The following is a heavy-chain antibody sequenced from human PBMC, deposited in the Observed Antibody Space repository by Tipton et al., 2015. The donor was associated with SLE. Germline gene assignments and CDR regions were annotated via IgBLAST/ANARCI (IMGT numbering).Heavy chain of an antibody. D-gene: IGHD6-13*01. CDR2: ISYDGSNK. Sequence: SLRLSCAASGFTFSSYAMHWVRQAPGKGLEWVAVISYDGSNKYYADSVKGRFTISRDNSKNTLYLQMNSLRAEDTALYYCAKDMDSIAAAGTLDYWGQGTLVTVSS. CDR3: AKDMDSIAAAGTLDY. V-gene: IGHV3-30*04. CDR1: GFTFSSYA. J-gene: IGHJ4*02.